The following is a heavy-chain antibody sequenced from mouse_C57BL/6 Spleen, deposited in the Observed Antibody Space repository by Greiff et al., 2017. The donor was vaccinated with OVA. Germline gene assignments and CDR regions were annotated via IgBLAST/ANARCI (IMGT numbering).Heavy chain of an antibody. D-gene: IGHD1-1*01. J-gene: IGHJ2*01. CDR3: ARGDSYAYFDY. CDR1: GFTFSDYG. CDR2: ISSGSSTI. Sequence: EVKLMESGGGLVKPGGSLKLSCAASGFTFSDYGMHWVRQAPEKGLEWVAYISSGSSTIYYADTVKGRFTISRDNAKTTLFLQMTRLRSEDTAMYYCARGDSYAYFDYWGQGTTLTVSS. V-gene: IGHV5-17*01.